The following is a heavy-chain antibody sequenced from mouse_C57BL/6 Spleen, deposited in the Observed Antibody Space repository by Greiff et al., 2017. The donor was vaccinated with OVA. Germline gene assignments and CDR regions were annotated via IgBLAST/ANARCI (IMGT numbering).Heavy chain of an antibody. Sequence: QVQLQQSGAELVRPGASVKLSCKASGYTFTDSYINWVKQRPGQGLEWIARIYPGSGNTYYNEKFKGKATLTAEKSSSTAYMQLSSLTSEDSAVYFCAREVLLDYWGQGTTLTVSS. CDR1: GYTFTDSY. V-gene: IGHV1-76*01. CDR3: AREVLLDY. CDR2: IYPGSGNT. D-gene: IGHD1-1*01. J-gene: IGHJ2*01.